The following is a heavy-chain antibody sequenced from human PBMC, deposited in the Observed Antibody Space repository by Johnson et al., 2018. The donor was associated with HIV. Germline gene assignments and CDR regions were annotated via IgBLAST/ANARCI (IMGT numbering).Heavy chain of an antibody. V-gene: IGHV3-33*06. D-gene: IGHD3-3*01. CDR1: GFTFSNYG. Sequence: QVQLVESGGGVVQPGRSLRLSCAASGFTFSNYGMHWVRQAPGKGLEWVAVIFFDGSKEFYEDSVKGRFTISRDNLKNTLYLQMNSLRAEDTALYYCAKDYAIFGVSIMSDGLPFDAFDMWGQGTMVSVSS. CDR3: AKDYAIFGVSIMSDGLPFDAFDM. J-gene: IGHJ3*02. CDR2: IFFDGSKE.